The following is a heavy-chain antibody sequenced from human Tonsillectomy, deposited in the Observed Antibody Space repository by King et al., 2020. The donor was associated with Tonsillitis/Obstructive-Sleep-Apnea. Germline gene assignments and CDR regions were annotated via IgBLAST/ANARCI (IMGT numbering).Heavy chain of an antibody. V-gene: IGHV2-70*11. Sequence: VTLKESGPALVKPTQTLTLTCTFSGFSLSTSGMCVSWIRQPPGKALEWLARIDWDDDKYYSTSLKTRLTISMDTSKNQVVLTMTNMDPVDTGTYYCARISPDAAAADNNSYMDVWGKGTPVTVSS. CDR1: GFSLSTSGMC. CDR3: ARISPDAAAADNNSYMDV. J-gene: IGHJ6*03. D-gene: IGHD6-13*01. CDR2: IDWDDDK.